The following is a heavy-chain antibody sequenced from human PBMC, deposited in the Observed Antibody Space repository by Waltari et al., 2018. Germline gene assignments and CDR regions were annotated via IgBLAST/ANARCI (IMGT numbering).Heavy chain of an antibody. CDR2: IYYSGST. V-gene: IGHV4-59*08. J-gene: IGHJ2*01. Sequence: QVQLQESGPGLVKPSETLSLTCTVSGGSISSYYWSWIRQPPGKGLEWIGYIYYSGSTNYNPSLKSRVTISVDTSKNQFSLKLSSVTAADTAVYYCARSTPVYWYFDLWGRGTLVTVSS. CDR1: GGSISSYY. CDR3: ARSTPVYWYFDL.